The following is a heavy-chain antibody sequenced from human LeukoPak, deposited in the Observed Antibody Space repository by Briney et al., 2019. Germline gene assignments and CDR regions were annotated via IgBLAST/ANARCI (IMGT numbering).Heavy chain of an antibody. J-gene: IGHJ3*02. D-gene: IGHD5-18*01. CDR1: GFTFDDYA. CDR2: IGWNSGSI. Sequence: GRSLRLSCAASGFTFDDYAMHWVRQAPGKGLEWVSGIGWNSGSIGYADSVKGRFTISRDNAKNSLYLQMNSLRAEDMALYYCAKDIAGGCSYGYDAFDIWGQGTMVTVSS. CDR3: AKDIAGGCSYGYDAFDI. V-gene: IGHV3-9*03.